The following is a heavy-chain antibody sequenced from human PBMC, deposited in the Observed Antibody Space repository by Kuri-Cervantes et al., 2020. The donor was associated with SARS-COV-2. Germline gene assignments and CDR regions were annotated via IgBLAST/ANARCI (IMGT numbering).Heavy chain of an antibody. CDR3: ARLSGYVWGSDDAFDI. J-gene: IGHJ3*02. CDR2: ISGSGGST. CDR1: GFTFSSYA. Sequence: GGSLRLSCAASGFTFSSYAMSWVRQAPGKGLEWVSAISGSGGSTYYADSVKGRFTISRHNSKNTLYLQMNSLRAEDTAVYYCARLSGYVWGSDDAFDIWGQGTMVTVSS. V-gene: IGHV3-23*01. D-gene: IGHD3-16*01.